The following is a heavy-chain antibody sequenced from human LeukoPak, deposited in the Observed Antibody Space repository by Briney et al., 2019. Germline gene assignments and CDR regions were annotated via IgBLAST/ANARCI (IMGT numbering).Heavy chain of an antibody. D-gene: IGHD1-26*01. CDR1: GFTFSSYS. V-gene: IGHV3-21*01. J-gene: IGHJ3*02. CDR3: ARAPWELSDAFDI. CDR2: ISSSSSYI. Sequence: PGGSLRLSCAASGFTFSSYSMNWVRQAPGKGLEWVSSISSSSSYIYYADSVKGRFTISRDNAKNSLYLQMNSLRAEDTAVYYCARAPWELSDAFDIWGQGTMVTVSS.